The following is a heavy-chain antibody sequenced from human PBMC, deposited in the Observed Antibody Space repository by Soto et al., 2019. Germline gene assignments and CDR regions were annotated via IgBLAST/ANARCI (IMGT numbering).Heavy chain of an antibody. Sequence: ETLSLTCTVSGGSISSSSYYWGWIRQPPGKGLEWIGSIYYSGSTYYNPSLKSRVTISVDTSKNQFSLKLSSVTAADTAVYYCARHIAYCGGDCYFSFFDYWGQGTLVTVSS. V-gene: IGHV4-39*01. J-gene: IGHJ4*02. D-gene: IGHD2-21*02. CDR3: ARHIAYCGGDCYFSFFDY. CDR1: GGSISSSSYY. CDR2: IYYSGST.